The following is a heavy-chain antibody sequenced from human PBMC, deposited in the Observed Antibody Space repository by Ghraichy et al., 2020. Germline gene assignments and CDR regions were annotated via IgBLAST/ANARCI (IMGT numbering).Heavy chain of an antibody. CDR3: GRVASPDYGMDV. CDR2: ISSSSSTI. D-gene: IGHD2-2*01. J-gene: IGHJ6*02. CDR1: GFTFSDYY. V-gene: IGHV3-11*01. Sequence: GGSLRLSCAASGFTFSDYYMSWIRQAPGKGLEWVSYISSSSSTIYYADAVKGRFTISRDNAKTSLSLQMNSLRAEDTDGNYCGRVASPDYGMDVWGQGTTVTVSS.